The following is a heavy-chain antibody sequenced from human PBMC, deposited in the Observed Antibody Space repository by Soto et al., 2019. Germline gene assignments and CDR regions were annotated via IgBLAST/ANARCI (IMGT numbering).Heavy chain of an antibody. Sequence: EVPLVESGGGLVQPGGSLRLSCAASGFTVSSNYMSWVRQAPGKGLEWVSVIYSGGTTYYADSVKGRFTISRDNSKITLYLQMNSLRAEDTAVYYCARNGDSSDYRGWFDPWGQGTLVTVSS. CDR3: ARNGDSSDYRGWFDP. CDR2: IYSGGTT. V-gene: IGHV3-66*01. CDR1: GFTVSSNY. D-gene: IGHD3-22*01. J-gene: IGHJ5*02.